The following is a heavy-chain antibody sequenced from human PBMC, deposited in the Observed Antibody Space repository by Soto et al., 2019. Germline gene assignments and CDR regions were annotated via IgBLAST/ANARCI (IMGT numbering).Heavy chain of an antibody. D-gene: IGHD3-3*01. Sequence: GGSLRLSCAASGFTFSSDAMHWVRRAPGKGLEWVAVISYDGSNKYYAESVKGRFTISRDNSKNTLYLQMNSLRAEDTAVYYCARDVHRITIFGVVINYYYYYGMDVWGQGTTVTVSS. V-gene: IGHV3-30-3*01. J-gene: IGHJ6*02. CDR2: ISYDGSNK. CDR3: ARDVHRITIFGVVINYYYYYGMDV. CDR1: GFTFSSDA.